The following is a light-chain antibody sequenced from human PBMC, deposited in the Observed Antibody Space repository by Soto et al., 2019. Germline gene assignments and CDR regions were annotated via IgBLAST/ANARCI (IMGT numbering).Light chain of an antibody. Sequence: EIVLTQSPGTLSLSPGERVTLSCRTTQSGFSSYLSWYQQKPGQAPRLLIYGASNRATGIPDRFSGSGSGTDFTLTISRLEPEDFAVYYCQQYGSSPPITFGQGTRLEIK. CDR3: QQYGSSPPIT. J-gene: IGKJ5*01. V-gene: IGKV3-20*01. CDR1: QSGFSSY. CDR2: GAS.